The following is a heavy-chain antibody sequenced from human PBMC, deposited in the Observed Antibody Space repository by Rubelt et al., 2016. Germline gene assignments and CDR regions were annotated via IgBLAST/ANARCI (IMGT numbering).Heavy chain of an antibody. J-gene: IGHJ5*02. D-gene: IGHD3-10*01. CDR2: IFPIFGPA. CDR3: ARGKKWFDP. CDR1: GGTFSSYA. V-gene: IGHV1-69*01. Sequence: QVQLVQSGAEVKKPGSSVKVSCKASGGTFSSYAISWVRQAPGQGIEWMGGIFPIFGPANCHRKCQGRVRFTACESTGTAYMELGGLRSEETAVYYCARGKKWFDPWGQGTLVTVSS.